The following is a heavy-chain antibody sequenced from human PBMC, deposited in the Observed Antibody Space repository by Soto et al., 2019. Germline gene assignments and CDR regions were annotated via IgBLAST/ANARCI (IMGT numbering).Heavy chain of an antibody. J-gene: IGHJ4*02. V-gene: IGHV3-11*06. CDR2: ISGTSDSI. Sequence: PGGSLRLSCAASGFTFSDYYMSWIRQVPGKGLEWVAYISGTSDSIPYADSVKGRFSISRDNAKNSLYLQMSSLRAEDTAVYYCARVAVLAAAGTTDYWGQGPLVTVSS. D-gene: IGHD6-25*01. CDR1: GFTFSDYY. CDR3: ARVAVLAAAGTTDY.